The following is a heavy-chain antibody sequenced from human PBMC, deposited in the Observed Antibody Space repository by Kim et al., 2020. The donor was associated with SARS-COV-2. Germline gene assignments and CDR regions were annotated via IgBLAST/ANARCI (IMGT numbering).Heavy chain of an antibody. CDR2: IYYSGST. V-gene: IGHV4-61*01. J-gene: IGHJ4*02. CDR3: ARMQNYDILTGYSLFDY. CDR1: GGSVSSGSYY. D-gene: IGHD3-9*01. Sequence: SQTLSLTCTVSGGSVSSGSYYWRWIRQPPGKGLEWIGYIYYSGSTNYNPSLKSRVTISVDTSKNQFSLKLSSVTAADTAVYYCARMQNYDILTGYSLFDYWGQGTLVTVSS.